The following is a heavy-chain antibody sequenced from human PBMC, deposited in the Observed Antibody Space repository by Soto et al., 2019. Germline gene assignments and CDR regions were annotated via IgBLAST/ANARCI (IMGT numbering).Heavy chain of an antibody. J-gene: IGHJ5*02. CDR3: ARRRGSNGWFDL. V-gene: IGHV1-8*01. Sequence: QVQLVQSGAEVKKPGASVKVSCKASGYTFINYVINWVRQATGQGLEWVGWMNPDSGNTGYAQNFQGRVTMTGNTSISSVYMELSSLTSEDTAVYYCARRRGSNGWFDLWGQGTLVTVSS. CDR2: MNPDSGNT. CDR1: GYTFINYV. D-gene: IGHD2-8*01.